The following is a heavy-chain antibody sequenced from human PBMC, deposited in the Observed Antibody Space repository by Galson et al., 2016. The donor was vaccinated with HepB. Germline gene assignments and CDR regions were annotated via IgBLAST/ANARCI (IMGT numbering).Heavy chain of an antibody. J-gene: IGHJ4*02. V-gene: IGHV3-33*07. Sequence: SLRLSCAVSGFTFSSCGMYWVRQAPGKGLGWVAGIWSDGSNKFHADSVKGRFTISRDNSKNTLWLQLNSLRAEDTALYYCAREGIFGSGWFYLDSWGQGTLVTVSS. CDR1: GFTFSSCG. D-gene: IGHD6-19*01. CDR3: AREGIFGSGWFYLDS. CDR2: IWSDGSNK.